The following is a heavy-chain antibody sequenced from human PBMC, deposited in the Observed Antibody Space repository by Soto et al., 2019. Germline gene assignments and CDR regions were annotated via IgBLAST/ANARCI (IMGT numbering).Heavy chain of an antibody. J-gene: IGHJ3*02. V-gene: IGHV1-69*13. CDR3: ARDLEYYDSSGYFVTPCAFDI. Sequence: GASVKVSCKASGGTFSSYAISWVRQAPGQGLEWMGGIIPIFGTANYAQKFQGRVTITADESTSTAYMELSSLRSEDTAVYYCARDLEYYDSSGYFVTPCAFDIWGQGTMVTVSS. D-gene: IGHD3-22*01. CDR2: IIPIFGTA. CDR1: GGTFSSYA.